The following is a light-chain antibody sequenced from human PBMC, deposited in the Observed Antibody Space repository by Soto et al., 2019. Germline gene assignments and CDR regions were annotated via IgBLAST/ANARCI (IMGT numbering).Light chain of an antibody. CDR3: QHYKIYPWT. CDR1: QSISSW. J-gene: IGKJ1*01. CDR2: DAS. V-gene: IGKV1-5*01. Sequence: DIPMTQSPSTLSASVGDSVTITCRASQSISSWLAWDQQRPCKAPKVLIYDASSLQSGVPSRGSGSGSVTERTLTISSLPPDDVATSYSQHYKIYPWTFGQGTEVEIK.